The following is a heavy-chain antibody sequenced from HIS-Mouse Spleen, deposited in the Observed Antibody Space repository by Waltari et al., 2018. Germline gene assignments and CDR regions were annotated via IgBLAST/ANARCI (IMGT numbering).Heavy chain of an antibody. V-gene: IGHV4-39*07. CDR2: IYYSGST. CDR3: AREIPYSSSWYDWYFDL. J-gene: IGHJ2*01. Sequence: QLQLQESGPGLVKPSETLSLTCTVSGGSISSSSYYWGWIRQPPGKGLEWIGSIYYSGSTYYNPSLKGRVTISVDTSKNQFSLKLSSVTAADTAVYYCAREIPYSSSWYDWYFDLWGRGTLVTGSS. D-gene: IGHD6-13*01. CDR1: GGSISSSSYY.